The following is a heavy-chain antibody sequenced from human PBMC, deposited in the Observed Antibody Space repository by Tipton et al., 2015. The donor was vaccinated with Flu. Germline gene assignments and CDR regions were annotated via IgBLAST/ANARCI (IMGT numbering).Heavy chain of an antibody. CDR2: IYYSGIT. V-gene: IGHV4-39*07. Sequence: TLSLTCTVSGDSISTTIYYWGWVRQPPGKGLEWIGSIYYSGITNYNPSLKSRVSISIDVSKNQFSLNVESVTAADTAVYYCASTQMSAGGNYYYYSGMDVRGQGAAVTVSS. J-gene: IGHJ6*01. D-gene: IGHD2-8*02. CDR1: GDSISTTIYY. CDR3: ASTQMSAGGNYYYYSGMDV.